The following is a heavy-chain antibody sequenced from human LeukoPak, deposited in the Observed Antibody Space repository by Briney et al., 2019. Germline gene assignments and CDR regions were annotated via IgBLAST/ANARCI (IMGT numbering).Heavy chain of an antibody. CDR2: INSNGSST. Sequence: AGTLTLSCTASGFTFSSYWMHWLRQPPGKGLVWISRINSNGSSTSNADSVNGRFTISRDNAKNTLYLQMNSLRAEDTAVYYCARGLAYCGGDCYYYFDYWGQGTLVTVYS. CDR3: ARGLAYCGGDCYYYFDY. D-gene: IGHD2-21*02. V-gene: IGHV3-74*01. J-gene: IGHJ4*02. CDR1: GFTFSSYW.